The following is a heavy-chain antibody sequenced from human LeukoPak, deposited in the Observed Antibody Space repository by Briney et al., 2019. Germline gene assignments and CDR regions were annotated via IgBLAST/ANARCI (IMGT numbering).Heavy chain of an antibody. CDR2: ITPIFGTA. CDR3: ARASSDDTAMATPFAC. D-gene: IGHD5-18*01. Sequence: SVKVSCKASGGTFNNYAINWLRQAPGQGLEWMGGITPIFGTANYVQKFQGRVTITADKSTSTAFMELSSLRSEDTAIYYCARASSDDTAMATPFACWGQGTLVTVSS. CDR1: GGTFNNYA. V-gene: IGHV1-69*06. J-gene: IGHJ4*02.